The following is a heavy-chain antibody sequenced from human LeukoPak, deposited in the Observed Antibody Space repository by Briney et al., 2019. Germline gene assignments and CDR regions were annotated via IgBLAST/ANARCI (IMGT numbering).Heavy chain of an antibody. CDR3: ARERYCSSTSCYYRANWFDP. CDR2: IYYSGST. V-gene: IGHV4-30-4*08. Sequence: SGTLSLTCTVSGGSISSGDYYWSWIRQPPGKGLEWIGYIYYSGSTYYNPSLKSRVTISVDTSKNQFSLKLSSVTAADTAVYYCARERYCSSTSCYYRANWFDPWGQGTLVTVSS. CDR1: GGSISSGDYY. J-gene: IGHJ5*02. D-gene: IGHD2-2*01.